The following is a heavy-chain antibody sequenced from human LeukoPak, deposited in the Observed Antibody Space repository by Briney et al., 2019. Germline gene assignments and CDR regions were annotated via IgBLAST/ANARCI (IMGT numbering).Heavy chain of an antibody. V-gene: IGHV3-7*01. J-gene: IGHJ4*02. CDR3: ATVRWQWLVTWYYFDY. Sequence: GGSLRLSCAASGFTFSSYWMSWVRQAPGKGLEWVANINQDGSEKYYVDSVKGRFTISRDNAKNSLYLQMNSLRAEDTAVYYCATVRWQWLVTWYYFDYWGQGTLVTVSS. CDR2: INQDGSEK. D-gene: IGHD6-19*01. CDR1: GFTFSSYW.